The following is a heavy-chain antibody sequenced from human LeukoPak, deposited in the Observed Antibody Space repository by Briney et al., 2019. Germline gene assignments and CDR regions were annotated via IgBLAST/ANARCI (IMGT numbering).Heavy chain of an antibody. CDR2: IYYSGST. V-gene: IGHV4-59*01. CDR1: GGSISSYY. J-gene: IGHJ2*01. CDR3: ARAGAQQLLLWYFDL. D-gene: IGHD6-13*01. Sequence: SETLSLTCTVSGGSISSYYWSWIRQPPGKGLGWIGYIYYSGSTNYNPSLKSRVTISVDTSKNQFSLKLSSVTAADTAVYYCARAGAQQLLLWYFDLWGRGTLVTVSS.